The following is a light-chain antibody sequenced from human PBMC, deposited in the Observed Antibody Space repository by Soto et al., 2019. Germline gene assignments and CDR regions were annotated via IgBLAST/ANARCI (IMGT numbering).Light chain of an antibody. CDR2: DTS. J-gene: IGLJ2*01. Sequence: QAVVTQEPSLTVSPGGTVTLTCGSSTGAVTSAHYPYWFQQKPGQAPRTLIYDTSNKHSWTPARFSGSLLGGKAALTLSGAQPEDEAEYYCWLSYYDARPEVVFGGGTKLTVL. CDR3: WLSYYDARPEVV. V-gene: IGLV7-46*01. CDR1: TGAVTSAHY.